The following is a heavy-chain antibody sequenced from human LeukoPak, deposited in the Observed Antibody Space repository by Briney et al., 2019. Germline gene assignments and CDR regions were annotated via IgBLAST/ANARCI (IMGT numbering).Heavy chain of an antibody. Sequence: PSETLSLTCTVSGYSISSGYYWGWIRQPPGKGLEWIGSIYHSGSTNYNPSLKSRVTISVDTSKNQFSLRLSSVTAADTALYYCARVRDHGGILQWRAFDIWGQGTMVTVSS. V-gene: IGHV4-38-2*02. CDR2: IYHSGST. D-gene: IGHD4-23*01. CDR1: GYSISSGYY. J-gene: IGHJ3*02. CDR3: ARVRDHGGILQWRAFDI.